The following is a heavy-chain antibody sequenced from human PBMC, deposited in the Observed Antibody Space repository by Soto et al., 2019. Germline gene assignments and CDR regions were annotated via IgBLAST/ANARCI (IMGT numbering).Heavy chain of an antibody. V-gene: IGHV3-23*01. CDR1: GFTFSSYA. CDR3: AKRAVGIYFDY. Sequence: EVQLLESGGGWVQPGGSLRLSCAVSGFTFSSYAMNWVRQAPGKGLEWVSVISGSGGSTYYADSVKGRFTISRDNSKTTLYLQMNSLRAVDTAVYYFAKRAVGIYFDYLGQGTLVTVSS. D-gene: IGHD6-13*01. CDR2: ISGSGGST. J-gene: IGHJ4*02.